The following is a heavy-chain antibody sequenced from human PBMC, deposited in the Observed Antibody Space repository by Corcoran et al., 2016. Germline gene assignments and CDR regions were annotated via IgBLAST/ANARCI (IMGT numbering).Heavy chain of an antibody. V-gene: IGHV4-34*01. CDR3: ATQRRCTPNWFDP. Sequence: QVQLQQWGAGLLKPSETLSLTCAVYGGSFSGYYWSWIRQPPGKGLEWIGEINHSGSTNYNPSLKSRVTISVATSKNQFSLKLSSVTAAATAVYYCATQRRCTPNWFDPWGQGTLVTVSS. CDR2: INHSGST. CDR1: GGSFSGYY. J-gene: IGHJ5*02.